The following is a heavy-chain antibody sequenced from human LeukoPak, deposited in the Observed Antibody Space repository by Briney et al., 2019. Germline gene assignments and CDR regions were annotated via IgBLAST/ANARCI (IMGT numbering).Heavy chain of an antibody. D-gene: IGHD3-22*01. CDR2: IYYSGST. CDR3: ARDLNYYDSSGYYGN. CDR1: GGSISSSSYY. V-gene: IGHV4-39*07. Sequence: SETLSLTCTVSGGSISSSSYYWGWIRQPPGKGLEWIGSIYYSGSTYYNPSLKSRVTISVDTSKNQFSLKLSSVTAADTAVYYCARDLNYYDSSGYYGNWGQGTLVTVSS. J-gene: IGHJ4*02.